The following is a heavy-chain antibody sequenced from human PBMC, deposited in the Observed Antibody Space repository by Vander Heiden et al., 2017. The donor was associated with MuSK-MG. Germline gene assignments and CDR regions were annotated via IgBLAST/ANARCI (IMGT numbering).Heavy chain of an antibody. D-gene: IGHD1-20*01. CDR1: GITFRDYA. V-gene: IGHV3-23*01. J-gene: IGHJ4*02. CDR3: ARYNRGLDY. CDR2: ISGSGGTT. Sequence: EVQVLASGGGLVQPGGSLRPSCAAAGITFRDYAMSWLRPAPGKGLGWVSAISGSGGTTYYADSVKGRFTISRDNSKNTLYLQMDSLRAEDTAVYYCARYNRGLDYWGQGTLVTVSS.